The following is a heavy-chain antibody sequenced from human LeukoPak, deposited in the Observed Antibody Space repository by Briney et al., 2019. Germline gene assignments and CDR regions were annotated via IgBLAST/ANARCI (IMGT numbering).Heavy chain of an antibody. CDR1: GFTFTSYD. J-gene: IGHJ3*02. CDR2: MNPNSGNT. V-gene: IGHV1-8*03. D-gene: IGHD5-18*01. CDR3: ARGRGYTYGQTPFDI. Sequence: ASVKVSCKASGFTFTSYDIKWVRQTTGQGLEWVGWMNPNSGNTYYAQKFRGRVTFTRDTSIRTAYMELSSLRSEDTAVYFCARGRGYTYGQTPFDIWGQGTVVTVS.